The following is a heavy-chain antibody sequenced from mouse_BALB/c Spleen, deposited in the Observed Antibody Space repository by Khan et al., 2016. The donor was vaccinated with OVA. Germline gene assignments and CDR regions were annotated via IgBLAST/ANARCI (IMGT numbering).Heavy chain of an antibody. CDR3: ARGDGYYVYFDY. J-gene: IGHJ2*01. CDR1: GYTFTYYV. CDR2: IYPGSDNA. Sequence: HVPLKQSGPELVKPGASVKMSCKASGYTFTYYVITWVKQRTGQGLEWIGEIYPGSDNAYYNERFKGKATLTADKSSNTTHMQLSSLTSEDSAVYFCARGDGYYVYFDYWGQGTTLTVSS. V-gene: IGHV1-81*01. D-gene: IGHD2-3*01.